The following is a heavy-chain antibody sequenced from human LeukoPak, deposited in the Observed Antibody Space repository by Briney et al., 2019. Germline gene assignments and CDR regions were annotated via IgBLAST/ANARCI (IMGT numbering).Heavy chain of an antibody. D-gene: IGHD2-2*01. CDR1: GFTFSSYW. CDR3: ARHPQPYQLLFGFDY. CDR2: INTDGSST. J-gene: IGHJ4*02. V-gene: IGHV3-74*01. Sequence: GGSLRLSCAASGFTFSSYWMHWVRQAPGKGLVWVSRINTDGSSTSYADSVKGRFTISRDNAKNTLYLQMNSLRAEDTAVYYCARHPQPYQLLFGFDYWGKGTLVTVSS.